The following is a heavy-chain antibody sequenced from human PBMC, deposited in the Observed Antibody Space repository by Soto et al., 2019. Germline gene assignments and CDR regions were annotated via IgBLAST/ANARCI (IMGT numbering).Heavy chain of an antibody. J-gene: IGHJ6*02. CDR2: IGSSSNYI. CDR3: ATLTYCSSASCPNYYYVMDV. V-gene: IGHV3-21*06. D-gene: IGHD2-2*01. CDR1: GFTFTTYS. Sequence: GGSLRLSCAASGFTFTTYSLTWVRQAPGKGLEWVASIGSSSNYIYYADSVKGRFTISRDNAKNSLFLQMNSLRAEDTAVYYCATLTYCSSASCPNYYYVMDVWGQGTTVTVSS.